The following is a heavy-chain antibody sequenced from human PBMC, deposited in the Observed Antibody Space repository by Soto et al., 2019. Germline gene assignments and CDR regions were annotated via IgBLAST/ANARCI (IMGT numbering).Heavy chain of an antibody. Sequence: LSLTCTVSGGSISSGGYYWSWIRQHPGKGLEWIGYIYYSGSTYYNPSLKSRVTISVDTSKNQFSLKLSSVTAADTAVYYCAREEYCTNGVCAPGYYYGMDVWGQGTTVTVSS. CDR1: GGSISSGGYY. J-gene: IGHJ6*02. D-gene: IGHD2-8*01. CDR2: IYYSGST. CDR3: AREEYCTNGVCAPGYYYGMDV. V-gene: IGHV4-31*03.